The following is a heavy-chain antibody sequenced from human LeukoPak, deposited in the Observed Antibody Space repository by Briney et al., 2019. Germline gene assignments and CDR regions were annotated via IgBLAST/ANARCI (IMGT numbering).Heavy chain of an antibody. J-gene: IGHJ6*04. D-gene: IGHD3-10*01. CDR3: ARDLGGMDV. Sequence: GRSLRLSCAASGFTFSSYGMHWVRQAPGKGLEWVAVISYDGSNKYYADSVKGRFTISRDNSKNTLYLQMNSLRAEDTAVYYCARDLGGMDVWGKGTTVTVSS. CDR1: GFTFSSYG. CDR2: ISYDGSNK. V-gene: IGHV3-30*03.